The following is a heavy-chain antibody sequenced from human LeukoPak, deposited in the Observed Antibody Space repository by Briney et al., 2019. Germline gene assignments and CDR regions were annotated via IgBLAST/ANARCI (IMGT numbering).Heavy chain of an antibody. J-gene: IGHJ4*02. CDR1: DYSISNAYY. V-gene: IGHV4-38-2*01. D-gene: IGHD2/OR15-2a*01. CDR2: ISRGGST. Sequence: SETLSLTCAVSDYSISNAYYWGWIRQPPGKGLEWIGSISRGGSTHYNASLKSRVTISLEASKNQFSLRLSSVTAADTAVYYCARQADVPSSIGYFDFWGQGTLVTVSS. CDR3: ARQADVPSSIGYFDF.